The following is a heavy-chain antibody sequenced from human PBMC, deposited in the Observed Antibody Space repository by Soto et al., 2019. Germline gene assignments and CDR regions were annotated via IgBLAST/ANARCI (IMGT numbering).Heavy chain of an antibody. CDR3: LRDSFFFQAEDGIRDVRSVSAFLLTRSSDL. V-gene: IGHV4-4*02. CDR2: IYHSGSA. Sequence: PPGKGLEWIGEIYHSGSANYNPSLKSRATILMDKSKSQFSLKLTSVTAADEAIYYCLRDSFFFQAEDGIRDVRSVSAFLLTRSSDL. D-gene: IGHD3-10*02. J-gene: IGHJ2*01.